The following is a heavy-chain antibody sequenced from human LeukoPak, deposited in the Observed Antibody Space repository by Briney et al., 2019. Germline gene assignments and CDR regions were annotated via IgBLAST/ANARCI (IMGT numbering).Heavy chain of an antibody. CDR1: GFTFSSYA. CDR3: ARDGYNYYGMDV. Sequence: GGSLRLSCAASGFTFSSYAMSWVRQAPGKGLEWVSAISGSGGSTYYADSVKGRFTIPRDNAKNSLYLQMNILRDEDTAVYYCARDGYNYYGMDVWGQGTTVTVSS. J-gene: IGHJ6*02. CDR2: ISGSGGST. V-gene: IGHV3-23*01.